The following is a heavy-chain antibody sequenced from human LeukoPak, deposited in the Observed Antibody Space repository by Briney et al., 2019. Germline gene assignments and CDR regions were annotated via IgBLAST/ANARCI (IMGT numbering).Heavy chain of an antibody. CDR1: GGTFSSYA. CDR2: IIPIFGTA. J-gene: IGHJ5*02. CDR3: ARGQGSDNWFDP. Sequence: SVKVSCKASGGTFSSYAISWVRQAPGQGLEWMGRIIPIFGTANYAQKSQGRVTITTDESTSTAYMELSSLRSEDTAVYYCARGQGSDNWFDPWGQGTLVTVFS. V-gene: IGHV1-69*05.